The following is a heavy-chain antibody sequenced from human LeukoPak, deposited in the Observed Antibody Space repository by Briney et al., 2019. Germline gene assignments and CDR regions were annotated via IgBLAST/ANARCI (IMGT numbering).Heavy chain of an antibody. Sequence: SVKVSCKASGGTFSSYAISWVRQAPGQGLEWMGGIIPIFGTANYAQKFQGRVTITTDESTSTAYMELSSLGSEDTAVYYCAREGIQLENHYYMDVWGKGTTVTVSS. CDR1: GGTFSSYA. V-gene: IGHV1-69*05. D-gene: IGHD1-1*01. CDR3: AREGIQLENHYYMDV. CDR2: IIPIFGTA. J-gene: IGHJ6*03.